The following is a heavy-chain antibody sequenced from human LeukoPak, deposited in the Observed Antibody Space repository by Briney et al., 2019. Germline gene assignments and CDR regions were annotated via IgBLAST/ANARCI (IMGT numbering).Heavy chain of an antibody. CDR2: INPSGGST. D-gene: IGHD5-18*01. V-gene: IGHV1-46*01. J-gene: IGHJ3*02. Sequence: EASVKVSCKASGYTFTSYYMHWVRQAPGQGLEWMGIINPSGGSTSYAQKFQGRVTMTRDMSTSTVYMELSSLRSEDTAVYYCARAPRDTDAFDIWGQGTMVTVSS. CDR1: GYTFTSYY. CDR3: ARAPRDTDAFDI.